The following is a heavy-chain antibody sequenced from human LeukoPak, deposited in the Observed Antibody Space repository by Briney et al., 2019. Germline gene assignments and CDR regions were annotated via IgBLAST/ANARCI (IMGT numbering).Heavy chain of an antibody. D-gene: IGHD5-24*01. CDR2: ISGSGGST. Sequence: GGSLRLSCAASGFTFSSYAMSWVRQAPGKGLEWVSAISGSGGSTYYADSVKGRFTISRDNSKNTLYQQMNSLRAEDTAVYYCAKLGEMATITYFDYWGQGTLVTVSS. CDR3: AKLGEMATITYFDY. CDR1: GFTFSSYA. V-gene: IGHV3-23*01. J-gene: IGHJ4*02.